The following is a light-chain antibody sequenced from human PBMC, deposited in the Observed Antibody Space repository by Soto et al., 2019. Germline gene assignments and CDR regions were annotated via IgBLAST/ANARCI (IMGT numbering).Light chain of an antibody. CDR3: QRYYNGRPPVT. V-gene: IGKV3-15*01. CDR1: QSVSTN. J-gene: IGKJ4*01. CDR2: GAS. Sequence: DIVLTQSPATLSVSPGERATLSCRASQSVSTNLAWYQHKLGQAPRLLIYGASTRVTGIPARFSGSGSGTDFTLTISYLKSEDFGIYYCQRYYNGRPPVTFGGGTKVEI.